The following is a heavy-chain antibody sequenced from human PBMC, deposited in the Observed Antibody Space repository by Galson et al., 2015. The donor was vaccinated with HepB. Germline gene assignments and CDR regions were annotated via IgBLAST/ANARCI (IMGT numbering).Heavy chain of an antibody. Sequence: SLRLSCAASGFTFSSYGMHWVRQAPGKGLEWVAVISYDGSNKYYADSVKGRFTISRDNSKNTLYLQMNSLRAEDTAVYYCAKDLGGGGSYGYGMDVWGQGTTVTVSS. D-gene: IGHD1-26*01. V-gene: IGHV3-30*18. J-gene: IGHJ6*02. CDR1: GFTFSSYG. CDR3: AKDLGGGGSYGYGMDV. CDR2: ISYDGSNK.